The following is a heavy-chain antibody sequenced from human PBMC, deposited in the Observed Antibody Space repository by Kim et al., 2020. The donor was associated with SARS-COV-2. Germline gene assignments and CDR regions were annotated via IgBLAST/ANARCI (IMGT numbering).Heavy chain of an antibody. V-gene: IGHV4-39*01. CDR3: ARHPGTGYSYGYRDAFDI. J-gene: IGHJ3*02. Sequence: KSVVTISVDTSKNQFSLKLSSVTAADTAVYYCARHPGTGYSYGYRDAFDIWGQGTMVTVSS. D-gene: IGHD5-18*01.